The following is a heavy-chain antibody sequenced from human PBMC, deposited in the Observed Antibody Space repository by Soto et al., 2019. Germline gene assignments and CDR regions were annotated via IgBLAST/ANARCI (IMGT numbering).Heavy chain of an antibody. CDR2: TCGSGGST. J-gene: IGHJ5*02. Sequence: GGSLRLSCAASGFTFSSYAMSWVRQAPGKGLERVSATCGSGGSTYYADSVKGRFTISRDNSKNTLYLQMNSLRAEDTAVYYCAKETSFGELFYFRSNWFDPWGQGTLVTVSS. D-gene: IGHD3-10*01. CDR1: GFTFSSYA. CDR3: AKETSFGELFYFRSNWFDP. V-gene: IGHV3-23*01.